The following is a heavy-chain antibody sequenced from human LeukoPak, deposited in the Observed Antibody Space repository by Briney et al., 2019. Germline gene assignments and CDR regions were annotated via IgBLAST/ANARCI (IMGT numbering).Heavy chain of an antibody. CDR2: IYTSGST. CDR3: AREDRVVVVPAATWGYYYYMDV. V-gene: IGHV4-61*02. Sequence: SETLSLTCTVSGGSISSGSYYWSWIRQPAGKGLEWIGSIYTSGSTNYNPSLKSRVTISVDTSKNQFSLKLSSVTAADTAVYYCAREDRVVVVPAATWGYYYYMDVWGKGTTVTVSS. CDR1: GGSISSGSYY. J-gene: IGHJ6*03. D-gene: IGHD2-2*01.